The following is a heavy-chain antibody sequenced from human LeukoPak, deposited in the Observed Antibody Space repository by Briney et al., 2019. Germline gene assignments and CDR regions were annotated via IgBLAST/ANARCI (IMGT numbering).Heavy chain of an antibody. V-gene: IGHV3-74*01. J-gene: IGHJ4*02. CDR1: GFTFSSYW. CDR2: INSDGSST. Sequence: GGSLRLSCAASGFTFSSYWMHWVRQAPGKGLVWVSRINSDGSSTSYADSVKGRFTISRDNSKDTLYLQMNSLRAEDTAAYYCAKAFGTVDPFEHWGQGTLVTVSS. D-gene: IGHD4-23*01. CDR3: AKAFGTVDPFEH.